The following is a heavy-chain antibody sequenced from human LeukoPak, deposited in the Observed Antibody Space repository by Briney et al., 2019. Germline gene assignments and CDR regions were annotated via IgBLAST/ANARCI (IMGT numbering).Heavy chain of an antibody. D-gene: IGHD2-15*01. CDR3: ARQADNNWFDS. V-gene: IGHV1-2*02. Sequence: ASVKVSCKASGYIFTGYYLHWVRQAPGQGLEWVGCINPNSGATRYAQNFQGRVTMTRDTSISTAYMELSRLRSDDTAVFYCARQADNNWFDSWGRGTLVTVSS. CDR2: INPNSGAT. J-gene: IGHJ5*01. CDR1: GYIFTGYY.